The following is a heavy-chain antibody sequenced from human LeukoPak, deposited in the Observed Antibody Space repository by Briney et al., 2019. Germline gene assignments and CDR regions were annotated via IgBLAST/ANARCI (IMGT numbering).Heavy chain of an antibody. D-gene: IGHD3-22*01. CDR3: ARVTGYMIEDYFDY. Sequence: PSESLSLTCTVSGGSISSGSYYWSWIRRPAGKGLEWIGRIYYSGSTNYNPSLKSRVTISVETSKNQFSLKLSSVTAADTAVYYCARVTGYMIEDYFDYWGQGTLVTVSS. V-gene: IGHV4-61*10. J-gene: IGHJ4*02. CDR2: IYYSGST. CDR1: GGSISSGSYY.